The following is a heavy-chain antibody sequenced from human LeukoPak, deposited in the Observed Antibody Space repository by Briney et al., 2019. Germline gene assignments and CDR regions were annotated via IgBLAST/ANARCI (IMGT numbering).Heavy chain of an antibody. CDR2: IRGSSGSK. CDR3: AKVGRSTSPYYFDY. Sequence: PGGALILSCAASGFTFSSYAMSWVRQAPGKVLEWVPAIRGSSGSKYHADSAKGRFTISRDNSKNTLYLQMNSLRAEGTAVYYCAKVGRSTSPYYFDYWGQGTLVTVSS. CDR1: GFTFSSYA. V-gene: IGHV3-23*01. J-gene: IGHJ4*02. D-gene: IGHD2-2*01.